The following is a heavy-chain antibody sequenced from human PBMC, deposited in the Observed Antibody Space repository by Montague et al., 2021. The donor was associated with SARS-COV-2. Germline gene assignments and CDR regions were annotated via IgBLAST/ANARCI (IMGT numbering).Heavy chain of an antibody. Sequence: SETLSLTCTVSGGSISSYYYSWIRQPPGKGLDWIWYSYYSGSTNYNPSLKSRVNISVDTSKNQFSLKLSSVTAADAAVYYCARGFDYWGQGTLVTVSS. V-gene: IGHV4-59*08. CDR1: GGSISSYY. CDR2: SYYSGST. CDR3: ARGFDY. J-gene: IGHJ4*02.